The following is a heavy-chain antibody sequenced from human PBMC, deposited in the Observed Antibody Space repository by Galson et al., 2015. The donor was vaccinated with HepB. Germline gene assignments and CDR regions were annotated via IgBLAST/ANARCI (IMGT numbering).Heavy chain of an antibody. D-gene: IGHD1-26*01. CDR2: IYWDDDK. V-gene: IGHV2-5*02. CDR3: TYMVGSYHLDY. CDR1: GFSLSTSGVG. Sequence: PALVKPTQTLTLTCTFSGFSLSTSGVGVGWIRQPPGKALEWLALIYWDDDKRYSPSLKSRLTITKDTSKNQVVLTMTNMDPVDTATYYCTYMVGSYHLDYWGQGTLVTVSS. J-gene: IGHJ4*02.